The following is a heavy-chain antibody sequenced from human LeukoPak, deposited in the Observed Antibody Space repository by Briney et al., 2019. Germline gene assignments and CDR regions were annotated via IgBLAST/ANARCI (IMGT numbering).Heavy chain of an antibody. Sequence: GGSLRLSCATSGLTFNIDWMNWVRQAPGKGLEWVANIKPDGSAKSYVDSVRGRFTISRDNAKESLFLQMNSLRADDTAVYYCARDPSTLIVGALFDYWGQGTLVTVSS. CDR3: ARDPSTLIVGALFDY. J-gene: IGHJ4*02. V-gene: IGHV3-7*03. CDR1: GLTFNIDW. D-gene: IGHD1-26*01. CDR2: IKPDGSAK.